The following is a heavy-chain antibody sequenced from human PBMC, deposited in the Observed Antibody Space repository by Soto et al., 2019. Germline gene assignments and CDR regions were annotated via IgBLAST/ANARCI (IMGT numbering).Heavy chain of an antibody. D-gene: IGHD3-3*01. J-gene: IGHJ4*02. CDR1: GGSISSSSYY. Sequence: SETLSLTCTVSGGSISSSSYYWGWIRQPPRKRLEWIGSIYYSGSTYYNPSLKSRVTISVDTSKNQFSLKLSSVTAAYTAVYYCARPDFWSGYYDYWGQGTLVTVSS. CDR3: ARPDFWSGYYDY. V-gene: IGHV4-39*01. CDR2: IYYSGST.